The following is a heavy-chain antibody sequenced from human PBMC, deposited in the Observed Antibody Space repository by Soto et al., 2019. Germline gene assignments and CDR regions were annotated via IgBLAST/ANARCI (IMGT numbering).Heavy chain of an antibody. V-gene: IGHV1-3*01. CDR1: GYSFTSYA. CDR2: INAGNGNT. Sequence: GASVKVSCKASGYSFTSYAMYCVRQAPGQRLEWMGWINAGNGNTKYSQKFQGRVTITRDTSASTAYMELSSLRSEDTAVYYCARFGGYSGYDSLDYWGQGTLVTVSS. J-gene: IGHJ4*02. D-gene: IGHD5-12*01. CDR3: ARFGGYSGYDSLDY.